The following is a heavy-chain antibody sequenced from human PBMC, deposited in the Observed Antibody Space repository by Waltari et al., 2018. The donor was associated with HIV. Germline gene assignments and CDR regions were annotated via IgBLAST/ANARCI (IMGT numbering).Heavy chain of an antibody. V-gene: IGHV4-39*01. Sequence: QLQLQDSGPGLVKPSETLSLTCPVSGGSFSTSSYYWGWIRRPPGKGLEWIGRVYYSGSTYYNPSLKSRVTISIDTSKNQFSLKLSSVTAADTAVYYCVAGYYGRGDYWGQGTLVTVSS. CDR2: VYYSGST. CDR1: GGSFSTSSYY. CDR3: VAGYYGRGDY. D-gene: IGHD3-3*01. J-gene: IGHJ4*02.